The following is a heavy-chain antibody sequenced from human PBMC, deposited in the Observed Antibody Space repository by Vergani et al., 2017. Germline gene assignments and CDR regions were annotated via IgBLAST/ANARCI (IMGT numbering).Heavy chain of an antibody. J-gene: IGHJ3*02. V-gene: IGHV3-48*01. CDR1: GFTFNSYS. CDR3: AKAAYCAGDSYSRAFDI. CDR2: ISSSSSTI. Sequence: EVQLVESGGGLVQPGGSLRLSCAASGFTFNSYSMNWVRQAPGKGLEWVSYISSSSSTIYYADSVKGRFTISRDNAKNTLYLQMNSLRAEDTAVYYCAKAAYCAGDSYSRAFDIWGQGTMVTVSS. D-gene: IGHD2-21*02.